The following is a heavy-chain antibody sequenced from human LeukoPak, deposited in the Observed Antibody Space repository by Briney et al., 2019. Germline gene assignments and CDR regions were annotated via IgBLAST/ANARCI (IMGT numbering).Heavy chain of an antibody. CDR3: AKYSSSWYFFWFDP. V-gene: IGHV3-23*01. CDR1: GFTFSSYA. D-gene: IGHD6-13*01. CDR2: ISGSGGST. Sequence: PGGSLRLSCAASGFTFSSYAMSWVRQAPGKGLEWVSAISGSGGSTYYADSVKGRFAISRDNSKNTLYLQMNSLRAEDTAVYYCAKYSSSWYFFWFDPWGQGTLVTVSS. J-gene: IGHJ5*02.